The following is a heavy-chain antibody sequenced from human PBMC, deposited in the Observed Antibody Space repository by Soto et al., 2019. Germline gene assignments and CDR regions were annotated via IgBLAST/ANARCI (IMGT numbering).Heavy chain of an antibody. CDR2: ISAYNGNT. D-gene: IGHD3-3*01. J-gene: IGHJ4*02. CDR3: ARDRDFWSGYRTDY. Sequence: ASVKVSCKASGYTLTSYGISWVRQAPGQGLEWMGWISAYNGNTNYAQKLQGRVTMTTDTSTSTAYMELRSLRSDDTAVYYCARDRDFWSGYRTDYWGQGTLVTVSS. CDR1: GYTLTSYG. V-gene: IGHV1-18*04.